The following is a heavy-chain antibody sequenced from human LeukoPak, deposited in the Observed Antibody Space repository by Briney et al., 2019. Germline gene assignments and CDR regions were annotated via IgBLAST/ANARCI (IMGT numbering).Heavy chain of an antibody. CDR3: ATLDY. CDR1: GLTFSSYA. V-gene: IGHV3-30*01. CDR2: ISYDGSYK. Sequence: GRSLRLSCAASGLTFSSYAMHWVRQAPGKGLEWVAMISYDGSYKYYADSVKGRFTISRDNSMHTLYLQMNSLRAEGTAVYYCATLDYWGQGTLVTVSS. J-gene: IGHJ4*02.